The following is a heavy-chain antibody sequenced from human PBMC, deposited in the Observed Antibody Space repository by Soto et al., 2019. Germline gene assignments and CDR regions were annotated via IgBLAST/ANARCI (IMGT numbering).Heavy chain of an antibody. J-gene: IGHJ3*02. D-gene: IGHD2-2*01. CDR3: ARDDCSSTSCPNAFDI. Sequence: GASVKVSCTASGYNFTSYAMHWVRQAPGQRLEWMGWINAGNGNTKYSQKFQGRVTITRDTSASTAYMELSSLRSEDTAVYYCARDDCSSTSCPNAFDIWGQGTMVTVSS. V-gene: IGHV1-3*01. CDR1: GYNFTSYA. CDR2: INAGNGNT.